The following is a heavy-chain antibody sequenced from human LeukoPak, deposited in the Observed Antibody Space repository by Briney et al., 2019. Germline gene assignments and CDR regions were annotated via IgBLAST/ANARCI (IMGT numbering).Heavy chain of an antibody. V-gene: IGHV3-30-3*01. CDR1: GFTFINYA. CDR2: ISFDGSDK. D-gene: IGHD2-2*01. CDR3: AKGGAGYCSSTSCLYYFDS. Sequence: GGSLRLSCAASGFTFINYAMGWVRQAPGKGLEWVAFISFDGSDKYYADSVKGRFTISRDNSKNTLHLQMNSLRVEDTAVYYCAKGGAGYCSSTSCLYYFDSWGQGTLVTVSS. J-gene: IGHJ4*02.